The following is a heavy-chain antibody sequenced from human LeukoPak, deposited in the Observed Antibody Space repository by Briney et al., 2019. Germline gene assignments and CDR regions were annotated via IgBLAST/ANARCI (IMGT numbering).Heavy chain of an antibody. CDR1: GFTFSSYT. J-gene: IGHJ4*02. CDR2: ISYDGSNK. CDR3: ARDGAVAARYFDY. D-gene: IGHD6-19*01. Sequence: GGSLRLSCAASGFTFSSYTMHWVRQAPGKGLEWVAVISYDGSNKYYADSVKGRFTTSRDNPKNTLYLQMNSLRAEDTAVYYCARDGAVAARYFDYWGQGTLVTVSS. V-gene: IGHV3-30-3*01.